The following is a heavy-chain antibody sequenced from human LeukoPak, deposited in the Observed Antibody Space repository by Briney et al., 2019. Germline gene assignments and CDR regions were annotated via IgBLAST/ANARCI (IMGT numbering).Heavy chain of an antibody. D-gene: IGHD4-17*01. CDR3: ARADYYGDSTYYFDY. CDR1: GGSISSGDYY. Sequence: SQTLSLTCTVSGGSISSGDYYWSWIRQPPGKGLEWIGYSYYSGSTYYNPSLKSRVTISVDASKNQFSLKLSSVTAADTAVYYCARADYYGDSTYYFDYWGQGTLVTVSS. J-gene: IGHJ4*02. V-gene: IGHV4-30-4*01. CDR2: SYYSGST.